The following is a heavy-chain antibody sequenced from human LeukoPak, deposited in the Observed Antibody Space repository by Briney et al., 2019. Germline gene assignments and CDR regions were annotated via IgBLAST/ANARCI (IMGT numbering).Heavy chain of an antibody. Sequence: ASVKVSCKASGYTFTAYYIHWLRQAPGQGPEWMGWIKPDSGSSHYAQKFQGRVTMTRDTSSNSAYMDLTRLKSDDTAVYYCARARIPIAVAGLYYFDYWGQGALVTVSS. V-gene: IGHV1-2*02. D-gene: IGHD6-19*01. CDR3: ARARIPIAVAGLYYFDY. CDR2: IKPDSGSS. CDR1: GYTFTAYY. J-gene: IGHJ4*02.